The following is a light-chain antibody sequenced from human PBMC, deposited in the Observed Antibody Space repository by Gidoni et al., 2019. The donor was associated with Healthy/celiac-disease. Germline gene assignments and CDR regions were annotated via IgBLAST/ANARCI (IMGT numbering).Light chain of an antibody. V-gene: IGLV2-14*01. J-gene: IGLJ2*01. CDR2: DVS. CDR1: SSAVGGYNY. CDR3: SSYTSSSTPVV. Sequence: QSALTQPAPASGSPGQSFTISCTGTSSAVGGYNYVSWYQQHPGKAPKLMIYDVSNRPSGVSNRFSGSKSGNTASLTISGLQAEDEAYYYCSSYTSSSTPVVFGGGTTLTVL.